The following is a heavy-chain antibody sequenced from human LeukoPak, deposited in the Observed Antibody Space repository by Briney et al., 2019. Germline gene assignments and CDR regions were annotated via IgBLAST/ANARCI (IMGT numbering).Heavy chain of an antibody. CDR3: ARDYYDSSANWFDP. V-gene: IGHV1-69*05. CDR2: IIPIFGTA. J-gene: IGHJ5*02. Sequence: SVKVSCKASGGTFSSYAISWVRQAPGQGLEWMGRIIPIFGTANYAQEFQGRVTITTDESTSTAYMELSSLRSEDTAVYYCARDYYDSSANWFDPWGQGTLVTVSS. CDR1: GGTFSSYA. D-gene: IGHD3-22*01.